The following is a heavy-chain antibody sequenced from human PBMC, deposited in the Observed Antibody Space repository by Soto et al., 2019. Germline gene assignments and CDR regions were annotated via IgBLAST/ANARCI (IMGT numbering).Heavy chain of an antibody. J-gene: IGHJ2*01. D-gene: IGHD1-26*01. Sequence: GGSLRLSCAASGFTFSSYAMSWVRQAPGKGLEWVSAISGSGGSTYYADSVKGRFTISRDNSKNTLYLQMNSLRAEDTAVYYCARCQAPFHSFGATLPYWYFDLWGRGTLVTVSS. CDR1: GFTFSSYA. CDR2: ISGSGGST. CDR3: ARCQAPFHSFGATLPYWYFDL. V-gene: IGHV3-23*01.